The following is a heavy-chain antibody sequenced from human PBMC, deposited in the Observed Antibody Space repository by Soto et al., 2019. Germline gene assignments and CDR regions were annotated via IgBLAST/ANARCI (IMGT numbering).Heavy chain of an antibody. CDR1: GCTFSSYA. Sequence: PXGSLLRSCSASGCTFSSYAMSGVRQAPGKGLEWVSAISGSGGSTYYADSVKGRFTISRDNSKNTLYLQMNSLRAEDTAVYYCAKDRELTSCSDYWGQGTLVTVYS. J-gene: IGHJ4*02. CDR2: ISGSGGST. CDR3: AKDRELTSCSDY. D-gene: IGHD2-2*01. V-gene: IGHV3-23*01.